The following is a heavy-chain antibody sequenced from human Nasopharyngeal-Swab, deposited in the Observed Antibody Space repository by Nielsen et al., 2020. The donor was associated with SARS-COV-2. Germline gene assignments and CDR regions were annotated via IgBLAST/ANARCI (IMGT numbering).Heavy chain of an antibody. J-gene: IGHJ4*02. V-gene: IGHV5-51*01. Sequence: GGSLRLSCKGSGYSFTSYWIGWVRQLPGKGLDWMGIIYPGDSDTRYSPSFQGQVTIPADKSISTAYLQWSSLKASDTAMYYCATGRGLAHFDYWGQGTLVTVSS. D-gene: IGHD6-19*01. CDR1: GYSFTSYW. CDR2: IYPGDSDT. CDR3: ATGRGLAHFDY.